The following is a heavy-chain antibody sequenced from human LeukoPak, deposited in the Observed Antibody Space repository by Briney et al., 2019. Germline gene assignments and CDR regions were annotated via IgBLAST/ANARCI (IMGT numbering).Heavy chain of an antibody. V-gene: IGHV3-49*03. CDR3: RSGYIED. CDR1: GFTSGDYA. J-gene: IGHJ4*02. Sequence: GGSLRLSCTAYGFTSGDYAMSWFRQAPGKGLEWVGFIRSKAYGGTTEYAASVKGRFTISRDDSKSIAYLQMNSLKTEDTAVYYCRSGYIEDWGQGTLVTVSS. D-gene: IGHD3-22*01. CDR2: IRSKAYGGTT.